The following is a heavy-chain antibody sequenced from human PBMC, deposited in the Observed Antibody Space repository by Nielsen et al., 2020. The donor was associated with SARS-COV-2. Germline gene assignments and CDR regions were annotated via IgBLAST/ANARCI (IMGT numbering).Heavy chain of an antibody. J-gene: IGHJ6*02. CDR1: GGSISSSSYY. Sequence: SETLSLTCTVSGGSISSSSYYWSWIRQPPGKGLEWIGYIYYSGSTNYNPSLKSRVTISVDTSKNQFSLKLSSVTAADTAVYYCARVPVHGSSWQERRYYYYGMDVWGQGTTVTVSS. CDR3: ARVPVHGSSWQERRYYYYGMDV. V-gene: IGHV4-61*01. D-gene: IGHD6-13*01. CDR2: IYYSGST.